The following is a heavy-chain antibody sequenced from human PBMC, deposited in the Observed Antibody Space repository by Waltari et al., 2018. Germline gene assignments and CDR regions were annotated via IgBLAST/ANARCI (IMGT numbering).Heavy chain of an antibody. CDR3: ASGGGSMIVVVKDAFDI. CDR2: IYYSGST. J-gene: IGHJ3*02. V-gene: IGHV4-39*01. Sequence: QLQLQESGPGLVKPSETLSLTCTVSGGSISSSSYYWGWIRQPPGKGLEWIGSIYYSGSTYYNPSLKSRGTISVDTSKNQFSLKLSSVTAADTAVYYCASGGGSMIVVVKDAFDIWGQGTMVTVSS. CDR1: GGSISSSSYY. D-gene: IGHD3-22*01.